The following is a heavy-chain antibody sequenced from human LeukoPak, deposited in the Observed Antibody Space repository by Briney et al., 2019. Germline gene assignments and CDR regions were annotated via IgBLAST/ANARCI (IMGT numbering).Heavy chain of an antibody. D-gene: IGHD6-13*01. Sequence: PSETLSLTCAVYGGSFSGYYWSWIRQPPGKGLEWIGEINHSGSTNYNPSLKSRVTISVDTSKNQFSLKLSSVTAADTAVYYCARRAALAAAGVDYWGQGTLVTVSS. J-gene: IGHJ4*02. CDR1: GGSFSGYY. V-gene: IGHV4-34*01. CDR3: ARRAALAAAGVDY. CDR2: INHSGST.